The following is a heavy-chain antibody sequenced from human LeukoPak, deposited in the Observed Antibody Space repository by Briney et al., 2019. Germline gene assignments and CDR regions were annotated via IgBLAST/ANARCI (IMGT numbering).Heavy chain of an antibody. J-gene: IGHJ6*02. CDR2: IYYSGST. V-gene: IGHV4-39*01. Sequence: SETLSLTCTVSGGSISSSSYYWGWIRQPPGTGLEWIGSIYYSGSTYYNPSLKSRVTISVDTSKNQFSLKLSTVTAADTAVYYCATPSRDYDFWSGYYTPYYYGMDVWGQGTTVTVSS. CDR3: ATPSRDYDFWSGYYTPYYYGMDV. D-gene: IGHD3-3*01. CDR1: GGSISSSSYY.